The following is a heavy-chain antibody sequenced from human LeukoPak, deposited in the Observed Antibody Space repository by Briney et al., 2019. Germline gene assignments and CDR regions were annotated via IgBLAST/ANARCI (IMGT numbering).Heavy chain of an antibody. CDR2: INHSGST. CDR1: SGSLSGYF. CDR3: ARHLLGSEAAAHDY. D-gene: IGHD6-13*01. V-gene: IGHV4-34*01. Sequence: PSETLSLTCAVYSGSLSGYFWSWIRQPPGKGLEWIGEINHSGSTSHNPSLKSRVTISVDTSKNQFSLNLNSVTAADTAVYYCARHLLGSEAAAHDYWGQGTLVTVSS. J-gene: IGHJ4*02.